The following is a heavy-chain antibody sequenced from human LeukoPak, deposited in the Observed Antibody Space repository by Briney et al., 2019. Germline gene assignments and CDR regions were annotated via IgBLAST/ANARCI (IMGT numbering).Heavy chain of an antibody. D-gene: IGHD6-13*01. Sequence: GGSLRLSCAASGFTFSSYGMHWVRQAPGKGLEWVAVIWYDGSNKYYADSVKGRFTISRDNSKNTLYLQMNSLRAEDTAVYYCARGRSWYPHDAFDIWGQGTMVTVSS. J-gene: IGHJ3*02. V-gene: IGHV3-33*01. CDR3: ARGRSWYPHDAFDI. CDR1: GFTFSSYG. CDR2: IWYDGSNK.